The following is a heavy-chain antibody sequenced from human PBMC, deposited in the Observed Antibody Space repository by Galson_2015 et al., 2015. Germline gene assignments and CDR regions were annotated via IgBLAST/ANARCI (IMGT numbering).Heavy chain of an antibody. V-gene: IGHV1-69*13. CDR2: IIPIFGTA. CDR1: GGTFSSYA. Sequence: SVKVSCKASGGTFSSYAIGWVRQAPGQGLEWMGGIIPIFGTANYAQKFQGRVTITADESTSTAYMELSSLRSEDTAVYYCARSAWGVVVVPAAIDYWGQGTLVTVSS. D-gene: IGHD2-2*01. CDR3: ARSAWGVVVVPAAIDY. J-gene: IGHJ4*02.